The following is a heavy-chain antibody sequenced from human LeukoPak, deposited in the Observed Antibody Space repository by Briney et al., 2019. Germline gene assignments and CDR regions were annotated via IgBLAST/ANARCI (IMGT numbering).Heavy chain of an antibody. D-gene: IGHD4-17*01. CDR3: ASAKGDYGDYVFYMDV. CDR1: GFTFSSYS. CDR2: IYSGGST. Sequence: PGGSLRLSCAASGFTFSSYSMSWVRQAPGKGLEWVSVIYSGGSTYHADSVKGRFTISRDNSKNTLYLQMNSLRAEDTAVYYCASAKGDYGDYVFYMDVWGKGTTVTISS. V-gene: IGHV3-66*01. J-gene: IGHJ6*03.